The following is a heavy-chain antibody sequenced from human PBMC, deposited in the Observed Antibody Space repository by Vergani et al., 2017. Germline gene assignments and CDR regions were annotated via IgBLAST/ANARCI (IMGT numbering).Heavy chain of an antibody. CDR1: GGTFSSYA. V-gene: IGHV1-69*04. J-gene: IGHJ4*02. D-gene: IGHD3-10*01. CDR2: IIPILGIA. CDR3: ARDTYYGSGVDY. Sequence: QVQLVQSGAEVKKPGSSVKVSCKASGGTFSSYAISWVRQAPGQGLEWMGRIIPILGIANYAQKFQGRVTITADKSTSTAYMELSSLRSEDTAVYYCARDTYYGSGVDYWGQGTLVTVSS.